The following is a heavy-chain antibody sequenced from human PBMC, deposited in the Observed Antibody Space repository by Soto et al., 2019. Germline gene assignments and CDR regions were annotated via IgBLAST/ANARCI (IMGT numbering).Heavy chain of an antibody. CDR3: ARGGDYDILTGYRPIYYYYGMDV. V-gene: IGHV4-4*07. CDR1: GGSISSYY. CDR2: IYTSGST. J-gene: IGHJ6*02. Sequence: QVQQQVSGPGLVKPSETLSLTCTVSGGSISSYYWSWIRQPAGKGLEWIGRIYTSGSTNYNPSLKSRVTMSVDTSKNQFSLKLSSVTAADTAVYYCARGGDYDILTGYRPIYYYYGMDVWGQGTTVTVSS. D-gene: IGHD3-9*01.